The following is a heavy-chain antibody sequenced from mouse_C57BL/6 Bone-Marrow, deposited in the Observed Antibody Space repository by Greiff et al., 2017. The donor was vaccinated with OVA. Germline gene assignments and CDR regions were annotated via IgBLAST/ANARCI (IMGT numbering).Heavy chain of an antibody. Sequence: EVQLQQSGTVLARPGASVKMSCKTSGYTFTSYWMHWVKQRPGQGLEWIGAIYPGNSDTSYNQKFKGKAKLTAVTSASTAYMELSSLTNEDSAVYYCTRRGWLPYYYAMDYWGQGTSVTVSS. CDR1: GYTFTSYW. J-gene: IGHJ4*01. V-gene: IGHV1-5*01. CDR3: TRRGWLPYYYAMDY. CDR2: IYPGNSDT. D-gene: IGHD2-3*01.